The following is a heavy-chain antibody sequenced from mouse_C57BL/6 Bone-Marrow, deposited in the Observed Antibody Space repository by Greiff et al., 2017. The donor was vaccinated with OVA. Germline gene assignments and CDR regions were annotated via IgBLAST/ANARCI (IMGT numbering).Heavy chain of an antibody. D-gene: IGHD1-1*01. Sequence: EVKLMESEGGLVQPGSSMKLSCTASGFTFSDYYMAWVRQVPEKGLEWVANINYDGSSTYYLDSLKSRFIISRDNAKNILYLQMSSLKSEDTATYYCARGLITTVVDWYFDVWGTGTTVTVSS. CDR1: GFTFSDYY. CDR2: INYDGSST. V-gene: IGHV5-16*01. CDR3: ARGLITTVVDWYFDV. J-gene: IGHJ1*03.